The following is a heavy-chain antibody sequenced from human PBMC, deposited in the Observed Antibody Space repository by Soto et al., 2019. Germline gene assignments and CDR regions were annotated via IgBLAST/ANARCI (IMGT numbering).Heavy chain of an antibody. Sequence: PVESLKISCKGSGYTFTDYWIGWVRQLPGKGLEWMGIIYPGDSDTRYSPSFQGQVTISVDKSVSTAYLQWSSLKASDTAMYYCARRGAYHYDSSGYSAGFWGQGTLVTVSS. CDR3: ARRGAYHYDSSGYSAGF. CDR1: GYTFTDYW. J-gene: IGHJ4*02. CDR2: IYPGDSDT. V-gene: IGHV5-51*01. D-gene: IGHD3-22*01.